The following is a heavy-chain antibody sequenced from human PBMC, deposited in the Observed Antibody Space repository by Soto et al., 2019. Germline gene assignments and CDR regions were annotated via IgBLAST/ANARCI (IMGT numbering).Heavy chain of an antibody. D-gene: IGHD6-6*01. J-gene: IGHJ5*02. Sequence: SETLSLTCTVSGGSISSSSYYWGWIRQPPGKGLEWIGSIYYSGSTYYNPSLKSRVTISVDTSKNQFSLKLSSVTAEDTAVYYCAKDEYSSSPNWFDPWGQGTLVTVSS. CDR3: AKDEYSSSPNWFDP. CDR1: GGSISSSSYY. CDR2: IYYSGST. V-gene: IGHV4-39*07.